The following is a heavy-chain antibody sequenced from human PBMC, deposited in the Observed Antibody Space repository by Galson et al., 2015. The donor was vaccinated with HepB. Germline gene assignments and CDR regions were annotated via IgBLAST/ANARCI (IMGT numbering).Heavy chain of an antibody. CDR2: ISGSGGTT. V-gene: IGHV3-23*01. Sequence: SLRLSCAASGFTFSIHAITWVRQAPGKGLEWVSSISGSGGTTYYADSVKGRFTISRDNSKNTVYLQMNSLGAEDSAFYYCAEGGFTKGFDYWGQGTLVTVSS. D-gene: IGHD2-8*01. J-gene: IGHJ4*02. CDR3: AEGGFTKGFDY. CDR1: GFTFSIHA.